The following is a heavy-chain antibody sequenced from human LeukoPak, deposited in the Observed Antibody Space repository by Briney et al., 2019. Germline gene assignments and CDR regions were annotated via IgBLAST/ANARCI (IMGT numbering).Heavy chain of an antibody. CDR3: ASSRGYYYYMDV. CDR2: VYYNGNP. V-gene: IGHV4-59*12. D-gene: IGHD3-10*01. Sequence: SETLSLTCTVSGDPIDRYHWSWIRQPPGRGLEWVGFVYYNGNPTYDPSLKGRVTILVDRSKKQFSLNLSSVTAAYTAVYYCASSRGYYYYMDVWGKGTMVTVSS. CDR1: GDPIDRYH. J-gene: IGHJ6*03.